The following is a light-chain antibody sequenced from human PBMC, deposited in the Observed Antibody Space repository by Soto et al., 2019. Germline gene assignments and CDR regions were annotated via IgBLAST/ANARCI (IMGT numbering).Light chain of an antibody. Sequence: DIQMTQPAWSLPASLGDTVPILCQASQAFIKYLNWFQQKPGKAPKLLIYDVFNVETGVPSRFSGRGSGTDFTLIISNLQPEDFATYYCQQYDQLPITFGGGTKVDI. CDR2: DVF. V-gene: IGKV1-33*01. J-gene: IGKJ4*01. CDR3: QQYDQLPIT. CDR1: QAFIKY.